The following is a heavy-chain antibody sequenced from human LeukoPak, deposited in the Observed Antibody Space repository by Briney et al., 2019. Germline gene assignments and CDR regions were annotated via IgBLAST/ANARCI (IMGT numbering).Heavy chain of an antibody. Sequence: GGSLRLSCAASGFTFSSYGMNWVRQAPGKGLEWVSSISGSSSYIYYADSVKGRFTISRDNAKNSLYLQMNSLRAEDTAVYYCARDFQYCSSTSCYDLRDFDYWGQGTLVTVSS. V-gene: IGHV3-21*01. CDR2: ISGSSSYI. J-gene: IGHJ4*02. D-gene: IGHD2-2*01. CDR3: ARDFQYCSSTSCYDLRDFDY. CDR1: GFTFSSYG.